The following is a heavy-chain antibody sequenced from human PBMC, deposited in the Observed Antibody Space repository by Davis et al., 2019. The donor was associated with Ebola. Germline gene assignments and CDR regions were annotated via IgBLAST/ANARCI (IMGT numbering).Heavy chain of an antibody. CDR1: GFTFSSYE. CDR2: ISSSGSTI. Sequence: GESLKISCAASGFTFSSYEMNWVRQAPGKGLEWVSYISSSGSTIYYADSVKGRFTISRHNSKNTLYLQMNSLRAEDTAVYYCARDHSGYPLGWFDPWGQGTLVTVSS. D-gene: IGHD5-12*01. V-gene: IGHV3-48*03. CDR3: ARDHSGYPLGWFDP. J-gene: IGHJ5*02.